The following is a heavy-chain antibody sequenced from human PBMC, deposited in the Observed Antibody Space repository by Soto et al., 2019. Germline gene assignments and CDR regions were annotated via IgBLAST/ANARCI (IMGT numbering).Heavy chain of an antibody. Sequence: QVQLVESGGGVVQPGRSLRLSCAASGFTFSSYGMHWVRQAPGKGLEWVAVISYDGSNKYYADSVKGRFTISRDNSKNTLCLQLNSMSAEDTAAYYCAKDSSSSSGYYFDYWGQGTLVTVSS. D-gene: IGHD6-6*01. CDR1: GFTFSSYG. CDR3: AKDSSSSSGYYFDY. CDR2: ISYDGSNK. J-gene: IGHJ4*02. V-gene: IGHV3-30*18.